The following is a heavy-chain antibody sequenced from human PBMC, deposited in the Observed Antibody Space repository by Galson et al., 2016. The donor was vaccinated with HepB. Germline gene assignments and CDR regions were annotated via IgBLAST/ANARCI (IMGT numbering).Heavy chain of an antibody. CDR1: GYTFINYG. CDR2: IIPSVSRT. CDR3: VREFSGGYFDY. Sequence: SVKVSCKASGYTFINYGISWVRQAPGQGLEWMGIIIPSVSRTNYAQKFRGRVTMTRDTSTSTVYMELSSLESDDTAVYYCVREFSGGYFDYRGQGTLVAVSS. D-gene: IGHD3-10*01. V-gene: IGHV1-46*01. J-gene: IGHJ4*02.